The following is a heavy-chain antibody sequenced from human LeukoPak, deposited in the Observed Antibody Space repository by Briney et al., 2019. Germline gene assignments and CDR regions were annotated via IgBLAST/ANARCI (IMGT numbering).Heavy chain of an antibody. D-gene: IGHD6-6*01. J-gene: IGHJ6*02. CDR2: TVAGYSET. CDR1: GFTISGHA. Sequence: PGGSLRLSCVASGFTISGHAMSWVRQAPAKGLEWVSITVAGYSETHYADSVRGRFTISRDDSSNTLSLEMNSLRAEDTAVYYCAKGIGTYTSSSYYYGIDVWGQGTTVTVSS. V-gene: IGHV3-23*01. CDR3: AKGIGTYTSSSYYYGIDV.